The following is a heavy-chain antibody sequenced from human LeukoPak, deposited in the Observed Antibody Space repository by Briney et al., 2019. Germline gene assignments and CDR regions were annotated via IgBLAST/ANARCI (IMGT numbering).Heavy chain of an antibody. V-gene: IGHV3-7*05. Sequence: GGSLRLSCAASGFSFSTYWMTWVRQAPGKGLEWVANIKPDGNEKFYVDSVKGRFTLSRDNARNSMYLQMNSLRPEDTAVYYCARLGGPAEVWGQGTLVIVSS. J-gene: IGHJ4*02. D-gene: IGHD6-13*01. CDR3: ARLGGPAEV. CDR2: IKPDGNEK. CDR1: GFSFSTYW.